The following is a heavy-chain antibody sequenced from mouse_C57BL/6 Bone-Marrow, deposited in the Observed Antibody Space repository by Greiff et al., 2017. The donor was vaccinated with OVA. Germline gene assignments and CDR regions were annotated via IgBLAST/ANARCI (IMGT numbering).Heavy chain of an antibody. CDR2: LYPYNGVS. V-gene: IGHV1-31*01. Sequence: VQLQQSGPELVKPGASVKISCKASGYSFTGYYMHWVKQSHGTILDWIGYLYPYNGVSSYNQKFKGKATLTVDKSSSTAYMELRSLTSEDAAVYDCARGTGFDYWGQGTTLTVSS. J-gene: IGHJ2*01. D-gene: IGHD3-3*01. CDR1: GYSFTGYY. CDR3: ARGTGFDY.